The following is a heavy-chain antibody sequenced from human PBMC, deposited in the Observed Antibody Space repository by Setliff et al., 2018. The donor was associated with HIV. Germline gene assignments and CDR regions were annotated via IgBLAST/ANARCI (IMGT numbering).Heavy chain of an antibody. V-gene: IGHV4-61*01. CDR3: ARDPPGYGDSKDY. J-gene: IGHJ4*02. Sequence: SETLSLTCSVSGGSVGSGSYYWSWIRQSPGKGLEWLGYIYYSGSTTYNPSPRSRVTISIDTSKNQFSLNLRSVTAADTAVYYCARDPPGYGDSKDYWGQGKLVTVPQ. CDR1: GGSVGSGSYY. D-gene: IGHD4-17*01. CDR2: IYYSGST.